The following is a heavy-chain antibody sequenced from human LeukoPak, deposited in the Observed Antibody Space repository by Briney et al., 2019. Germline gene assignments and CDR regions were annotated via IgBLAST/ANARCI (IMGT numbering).Heavy chain of an antibody. D-gene: IGHD5-12*01. CDR2: TPYDGNNK. CDR3: ARDGNSGYDLTYYYGMDV. Sequence: GGSLRLSCAASGFSFSSFAMHWVRQAPGKGLEWVAVTPYDGNNKYYADSVKGRFTIPRDNSENTLYLQMNSLRPEDTALYYCARDGNSGYDLTYYYGMDVWGQGTTVTVSS. CDR1: GFSFSSFA. V-gene: IGHV3-30-3*01. J-gene: IGHJ6*02.